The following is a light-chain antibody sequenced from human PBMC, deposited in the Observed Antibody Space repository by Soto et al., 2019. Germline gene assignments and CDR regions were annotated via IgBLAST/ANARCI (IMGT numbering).Light chain of an antibody. J-gene: IGKJ4*01. Sequence: EIVMTQSPATLSVSPGERATLSCRPSQSVSSDLAWYQQKPGKAPRLVIHDASTRATGIPARFSGSGSGTEFTLTISSLQSEDFAVYHCHQYNNWPQTFGGGTMVEIK. CDR2: DAS. V-gene: IGKV3-15*01. CDR1: QSVSSD. CDR3: HQYNNWPQT.